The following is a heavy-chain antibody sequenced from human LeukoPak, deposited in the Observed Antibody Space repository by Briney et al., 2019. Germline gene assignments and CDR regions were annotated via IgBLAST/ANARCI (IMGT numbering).Heavy chain of an antibody. D-gene: IGHD2-2*01. Sequence: PSETLSLTCAFYGGSFSGYYWSWIRQPPGKGLEWIGEINHSGSTNYNPSLKSRVTISVDTSKNQFSLKLSSVTAADTAVYYCARGDCSSTSCPYNWFDPWGQGTLVTVSS. CDR2: INHSGST. J-gene: IGHJ5*02. V-gene: IGHV4-34*01. CDR3: ARGDCSSTSCPYNWFDP. CDR1: GGSFSGYY.